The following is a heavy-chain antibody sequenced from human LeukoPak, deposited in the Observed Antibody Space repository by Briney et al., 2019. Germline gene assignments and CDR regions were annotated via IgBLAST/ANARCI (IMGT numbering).Heavy chain of an antibody. CDR1: GYTFTSYD. CDR2: IIPIFDSA. Sequence: SVKVSCKASGYTFTSYDINWVRQATGQGLEWMGRIIPIFDSAHYAQRFQVRITITTDESSTTAYMTLSSLTSDDTAVYYCASQDASIYSESSTSPTYSYWGQGTLVTVSS. CDR3: ASQDASIYSESSTSPTYSY. D-gene: IGHD3-22*01. J-gene: IGHJ4*02. V-gene: IGHV1-69*05.